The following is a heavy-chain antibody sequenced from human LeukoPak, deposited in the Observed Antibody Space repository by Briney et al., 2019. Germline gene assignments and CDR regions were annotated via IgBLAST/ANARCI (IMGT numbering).Heavy chain of an antibody. CDR3: ARVGYGDYVVAY. Sequence: ASVKVSCKASGYTFTSYGISWVRQAPGQGLEWMGWMNPNSGNTGYAQKFQGRVTMTRNTSISTAYMELSSLRSEDTAVYYCARVGYGDYVVAYWGQGTLVTVSS. V-gene: IGHV1-8*02. CDR1: GYTFTSYG. D-gene: IGHD4-17*01. CDR2: MNPNSGNT. J-gene: IGHJ4*02.